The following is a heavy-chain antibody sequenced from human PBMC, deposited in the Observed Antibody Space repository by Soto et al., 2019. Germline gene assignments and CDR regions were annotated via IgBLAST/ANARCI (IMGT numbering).Heavy chain of an antibody. D-gene: IGHD2-15*01. J-gene: IGHJ6*01. CDR1: GGSVSSNSAA. CDR3: ARDLVVVASTINYDYYCYGMEF. CDR2: TCYRSEGYN. Sequence: SQTLSLTCAISGGSVSSNSAAWSWIRRSPSRGLEWVGRTCYRSEGYNDYAVSVKSRITLNTDTSKNQFSLQLNSVPPEDTAVYYWARDLVVVASTINYDYYCYGMEFWGQGTTVTVSS. V-gene: IGHV6-1*01.